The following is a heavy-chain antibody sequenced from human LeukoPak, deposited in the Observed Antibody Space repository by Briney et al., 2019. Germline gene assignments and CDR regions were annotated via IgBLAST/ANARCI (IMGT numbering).Heavy chain of an antibody. CDR2: ISSSSSCT. J-gene: IGHJ5*02. CDR3: VQAKDGIRYFDWYNWFDP. D-gene: IGHD3-9*01. Sequence: PGGSLRLSCAAPGFTFIDYYMSWIRQAPGKGLEWVSYISSSSSCTNYAASVKGRFTISRDNAKNSLDLQMNSLRAEDTAVYFCVQAKDGIRYFDWYNWFDPWGQGTLVTVSS. CDR1: GFTFIDYY. V-gene: IGHV3-11*03.